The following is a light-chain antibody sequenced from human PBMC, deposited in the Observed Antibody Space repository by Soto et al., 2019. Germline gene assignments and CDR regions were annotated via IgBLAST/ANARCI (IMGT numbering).Light chain of an antibody. V-gene: IGLV2-8*01. J-gene: IGLJ3*02. Sequence: QSALTQPPSASGSPGQSVTISCTGTSSDVGGYNYVSWYQQHPGKAPKLMIYEVSKRPSGVPDRFFGSKSGSSASLTIIGLQAEDEADYYCQSFDNSVSGSGVFGGGTKLTVL. CDR2: EVS. CDR3: QSFDNSVSGSGV. CDR1: SSDVGGYNY.